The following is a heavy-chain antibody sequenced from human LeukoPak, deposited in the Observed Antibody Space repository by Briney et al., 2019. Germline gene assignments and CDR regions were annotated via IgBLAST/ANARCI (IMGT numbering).Heavy chain of an antibody. D-gene: IGHD2/OR15-2a*01. J-gene: IGHJ4*02. CDR2: INHSGST. V-gene: IGHV4-39*01. CDR3: ARHRSMTRYYFDY. CDR1: GGSISTSNYY. Sequence: SETLSLTCTVSGGSISTSNYYWGWIRQPPGKGLEWIGEINHSGSTNYNPSLKSRVTISVDTSKNQFSLRLSSVTAADTAVYYCARHRSMTRYYFDYWGQGTLVTVSS.